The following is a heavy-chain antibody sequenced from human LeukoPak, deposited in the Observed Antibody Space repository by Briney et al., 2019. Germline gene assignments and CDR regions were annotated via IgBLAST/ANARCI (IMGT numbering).Heavy chain of an antibody. CDR1: RYTFSTPW. D-gene: IGHD6-25*01. Sequence: PGRSLRLACAASRYTFSTPWMSWLRQAAGGGLEWVGRIKSTTEGGATDYAAPVKGRFTISRDDPKNTLYLQMNSLKIEDTAAYYCSTGPSPAHHFDYWGQGTLVTVSS. CDR2: IKSTTEGGAT. V-gene: IGHV3-15*01. J-gene: IGHJ4*02. CDR3: STGPSPAHHFDY.